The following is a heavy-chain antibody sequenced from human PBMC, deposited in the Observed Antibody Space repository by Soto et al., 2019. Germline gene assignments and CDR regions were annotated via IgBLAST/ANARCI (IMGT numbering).Heavy chain of an antibody. J-gene: IGHJ5*02. CDR1: GGSFSGYY. D-gene: IGHD2-21*01. CDR3: ARTDGPVILDP. V-gene: IGHV4-34*01. Sequence: QVQLQQWGAGLLKPSETLSLTCAVYGGSFSGYYWSWIRQPPGKGLEWIGEINHSGSTNYNPSLKSRVTISVDTSKNQFSLKLSSVTAADTAVYYCARTDGPVILDPWGQGTLVTVSS. CDR2: INHSGST.